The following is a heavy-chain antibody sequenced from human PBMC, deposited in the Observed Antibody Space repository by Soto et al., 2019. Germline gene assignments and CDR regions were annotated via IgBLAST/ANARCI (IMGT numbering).Heavy chain of an antibody. J-gene: IGHJ6*02. V-gene: IGHV4-59*12. CDR1: GGSISSYY. CDR2: IYYSGST. D-gene: IGHD6-19*01. CDR3: ARFSGSYYYAMDV. Sequence: SETLSLTCTVSGGSISSYYWSWIRQPPGKGLEWIGYIYYSGSTNYNPSLKSRVTISVDTSKNQSSLQLKSVTAADTALYYCARFSGSYYYAMDVWGQGSTVTVSS.